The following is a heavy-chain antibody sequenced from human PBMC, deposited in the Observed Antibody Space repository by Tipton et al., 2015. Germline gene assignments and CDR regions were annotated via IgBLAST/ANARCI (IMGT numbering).Heavy chain of an antibody. V-gene: IGHV4-59*01. D-gene: IGHD1-14*01. CDR3: ARLGIPEGAMDV. J-gene: IGHJ6*02. CDR1: GGSISSYY. CDR2: IYYTGST. Sequence: TLSLTCTVSGGSISSYYWSWIRQPPGKGLEWIGYIYYTGSTNYNPSLKSRVTISVDTSKNQFSLKLSSVTAADTAVYYCARLGIPEGAMDVWGQGTTVTVSS.